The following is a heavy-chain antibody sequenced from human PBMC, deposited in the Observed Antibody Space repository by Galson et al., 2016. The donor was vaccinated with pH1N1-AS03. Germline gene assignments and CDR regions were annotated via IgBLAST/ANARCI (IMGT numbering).Heavy chain of an antibody. CDR1: GFTFSAYS. CDR2: ISSSSSSI. J-gene: IGHJ3*01. V-gene: IGHV3-48*01. D-gene: IGHD3-3*01. Sequence: SLRLSCAASGFTFSAYSMNWVRQAPGKGLEWLSCISSSSSSIYYAASVKGRFTISRDNANNSLFLLMNSLRAEDTAVYFCAREDFWDGFDLWGQGTKVIVSS. CDR3: AREDFWDGFDL.